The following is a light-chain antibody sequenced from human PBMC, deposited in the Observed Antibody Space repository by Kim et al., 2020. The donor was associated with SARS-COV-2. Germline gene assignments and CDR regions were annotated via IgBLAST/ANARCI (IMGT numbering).Light chain of an antibody. CDR3: QSYDRRLSSYV. CDR2: SNN. CDR1: GSNIGEGYD. Sequence: RVTISCTGSGSNIGEGYDLHWYQQLPGKAPKFLIYSNNNRPSGVPDRFSASKTGTSASLAITGLQAEDEAAYYCQSYDRRLSSYVFGTGTKVTVL. V-gene: IGLV1-40*01. J-gene: IGLJ1*01.